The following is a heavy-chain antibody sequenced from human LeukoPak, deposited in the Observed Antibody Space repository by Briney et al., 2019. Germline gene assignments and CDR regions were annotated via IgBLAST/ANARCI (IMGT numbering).Heavy chain of an antibody. D-gene: IGHD6-19*01. V-gene: IGHV3-53*01. J-gene: IGHJ3*02. CDR2: IYSGGST. Sequence: GGSLRLSCAASGFTVSSNYMSWVRQAPGKGLEWVSVIYSGGSTYYADSVKGRFTISRDNSKNTLYLQMNSRRAEYTAVYYCARDRSSGWYDAFDIWGQGTMVTVSS. CDR1: GFTVSSNY. CDR3: ARDRSSGWYDAFDI.